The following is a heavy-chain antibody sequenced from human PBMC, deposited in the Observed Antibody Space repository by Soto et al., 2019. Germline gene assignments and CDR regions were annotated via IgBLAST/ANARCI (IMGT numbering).Heavy chain of an antibody. J-gene: IGHJ3*02. CDR1: GFIVSSNY. D-gene: IGHD6-19*01. Sequence: EVRLVESGGGLIQPGGSLRLSCAASGFIVSSNYMSWVRQAPGKGLEWVSVIYSGGNTYYADSVKGRFTISRDNSKNTLYLQMNSLRAEDTAVYYCRGEGYNSGWSDAFDIWGQGTMVTVSS. CDR3: RGEGYNSGWSDAFDI. V-gene: IGHV3-53*01. CDR2: IYSGGNT.